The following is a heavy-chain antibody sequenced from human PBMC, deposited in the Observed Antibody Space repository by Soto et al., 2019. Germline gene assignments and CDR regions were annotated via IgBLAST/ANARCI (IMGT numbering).Heavy chain of an antibody. CDR1: GGTFSSYA. J-gene: IGHJ5*02. V-gene: IGHV1-69*06. CDR3: ASGVSCSSTRCPGWFHH. Sequence: QVQLVQSGAEVKKPGSSVKVSCKASGGTFSSYAISWVRQAPGQGLEWMGGIIPIFGTANYAQKFQGRVTITADKSTSTDYMELSSLRSEDTAVYYCASGVSCSSTRCPGWFHHWGQGTLVTVSS. D-gene: IGHD2-2*01. CDR2: IIPIFGTA.